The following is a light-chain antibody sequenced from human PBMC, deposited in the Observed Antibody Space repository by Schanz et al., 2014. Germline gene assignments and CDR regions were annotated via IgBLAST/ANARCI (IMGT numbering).Light chain of an antibody. Sequence: QSALTQPASVSGSPGQSITISCTGTSSDVGSYNLVSWYQQHPGKAPKLMIYEGSKRPSGVSNRFSGSKSGNTASLTISGLQAEDEADYYCSSYAGSNNWVFGGGTKLTVL. J-gene: IGLJ3*02. CDR1: SSDVGSYNL. V-gene: IGLV2-23*01. CDR2: EGS. CDR3: SSYAGSNNWV.